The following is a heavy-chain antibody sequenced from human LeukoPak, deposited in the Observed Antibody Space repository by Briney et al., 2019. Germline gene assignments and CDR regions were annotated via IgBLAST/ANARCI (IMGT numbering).Heavy chain of an antibody. CDR3: ARAAYYYDSSGYYYSQYYYYGMDV. J-gene: IGHJ6*02. CDR2: ISAYNGNT. D-gene: IGHD3-22*01. V-gene: IGHV1-18*01. CDR1: GGTFSSYA. Sequence: ASVKVSCKASGGTFSSYAISWVRQAPGQGLEWMGWISAYNGNTNYAQKLQGRVTMTTDTSTSTAYMELRSLRSDDTAVYYCARAAYYYDSSGYYYSQYYYYGMDVWGQGTTVTVSS.